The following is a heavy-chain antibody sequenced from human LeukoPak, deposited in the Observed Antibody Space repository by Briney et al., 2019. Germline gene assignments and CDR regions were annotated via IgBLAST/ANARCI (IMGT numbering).Heavy chain of an antibody. CDR1: DGSFSDYY. CDR3: ARDAGLFGGAFDI. V-gene: IGHV4-34*01. J-gene: IGHJ3*02. CDR2: INHSGST. Sequence: SETLSLTCAVYDGSFSDYYWSWIRQPPGKGLEWIGEINHSGSTNYNPSLKSQVTISVDTSKNQFSLKLSSVTAADTAVYYCARDAGLFGGAFDIWGQGTMVTVSS. D-gene: IGHD3-3*01.